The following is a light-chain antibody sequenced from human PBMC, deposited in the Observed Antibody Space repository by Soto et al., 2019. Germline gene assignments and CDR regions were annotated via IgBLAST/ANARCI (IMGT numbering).Light chain of an antibody. CDR2: GAS. V-gene: IGKV3-20*01. Sequence: EIVCTRSPGTLSLSPGERATLSCRAGQGRTNTFLAWYQQKTGQGPRLLIYGASARATGIPDRFRGSGSGTDFTVSISKLEPEDFAVYYCQYSGSASGWTFGRGTKVDIK. J-gene: IGKJ1*01. CDR1: QGRTNTF. CDR3: QYSGSASGWT.